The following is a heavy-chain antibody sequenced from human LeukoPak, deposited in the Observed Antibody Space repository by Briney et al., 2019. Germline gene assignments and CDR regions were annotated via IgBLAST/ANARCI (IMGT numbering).Heavy chain of an antibody. Sequence: PGGSLRLSCAASGFTFSSYSMNWVRQAPGKGLEWVSYISSSSSTIYYADSVKGRFTISRNNAKNSQYLQMKSLRAEDTAVYYCARGDPYSSSWYEPENWFDPWGQGTLVTVSS. V-gene: IGHV3-48*01. D-gene: IGHD6-13*01. CDR3: ARGDPYSSSWYEPENWFDP. J-gene: IGHJ5*02. CDR2: ISSSSSTI. CDR1: GFTFSSYS.